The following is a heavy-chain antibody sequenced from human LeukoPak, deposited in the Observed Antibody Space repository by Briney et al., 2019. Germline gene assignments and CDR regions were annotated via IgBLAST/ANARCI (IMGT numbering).Heavy chain of an antibody. CDR2: ISGSGDHT. Sequence: GGSLRLSCAASGISFSTYGMSWVRQSPGKGLECVSGISGSGDHTYHGDSVRGRFTISRDNSNNTLYLEMKSLIVEDTALYYCVKPPEWLRLRADVFETWGQGTMVTVSS. J-gene: IGHJ3*02. D-gene: IGHD5-12*01. CDR1: GISFSTYG. V-gene: IGHV3-23*01. CDR3: VKPPEWLRLRADVFET.